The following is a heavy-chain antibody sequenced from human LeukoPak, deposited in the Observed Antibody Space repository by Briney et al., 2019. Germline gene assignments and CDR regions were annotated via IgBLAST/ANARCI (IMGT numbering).Heavy chain of an antibody. J-gene: IGHJ6*02. V-gene: IGHV3-23*01. CDR2: ISGSGGST. CDR1: GFTFSSYA. D-gene: IGHD2-2*01. Sequence: GGSLRLSCAASGFTFSSYAMSWVRQAPGKGLEWVSAISGSGGSTYYADSVKGRFTISRDNAKNSLYLQMNSLRAEDTAVYYCARTHCSSTSCYSGEEGYGMDVWGQGTTVTVSS. CDR3: ARTHCSSTSCYSGEEGYGMDV.